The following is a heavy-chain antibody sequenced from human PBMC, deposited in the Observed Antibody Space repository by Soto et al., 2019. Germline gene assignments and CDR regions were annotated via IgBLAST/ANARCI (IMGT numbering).Heavy chain of an antibody. J-gene: IGHJ4*02. CDR1: SGSITGLNW. Sequence: SETLSLTCAVSSGSITGLNWWNWVRQPPGKGLEWIGEIFHTGSTNSNPSLKSRVTISVDKSKNQFSLKLSSVTAADTAMYYCARERIYDSSGYYYLDSWGQGTLVTVSS. D-gene: IGHD3-22*01. V-gene: IGHV4-4*02. CDR3: ARERIYDSSGYYYLDS. CDR2: IFHTGST.